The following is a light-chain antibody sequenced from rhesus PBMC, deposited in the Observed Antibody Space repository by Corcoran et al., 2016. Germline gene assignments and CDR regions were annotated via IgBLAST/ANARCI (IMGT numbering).Light chain of an antibody. V-gene: IGKV2-72*01. Sequence: DIVMTQTPLSLPITPGEPASLSCRSSQSLLHSNGNTYLHWYLQKPGQSPQLLIYGGSNGASGVPDRFTGRGSGTDFTLKISKVGAEDVGVYYCAQTIAFPLTFGGGSKVEIK. J-gene: IGKJ4*01. CDR1: QSLLHSNGNTY. CDR2: GGS. CDR3: AQTIAFPLT.